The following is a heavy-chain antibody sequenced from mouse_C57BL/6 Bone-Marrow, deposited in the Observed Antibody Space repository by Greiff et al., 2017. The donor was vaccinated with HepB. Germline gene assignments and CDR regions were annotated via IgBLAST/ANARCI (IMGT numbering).Heavy chain of an antibody. CDR1: GFTFSNYW. D-gene: IGHD2-3*01. V-gene: IGHV6-3*01. CDR3: TEDPDGYYPAWFAY. Sequence: EVKLVESGGGLVQPGGSMKLSCVASGFTFSNYWMNWVRQSPEKGLEWVAQIRLKSDNYATHYAESVKGRFTISRDDSKSSVYLQMNNLRAEDTGIYYCTEDPDGYYPAWFAYWGQGTLVTVSA. CDR2: IRLKSDNYAT. J-gene: IGHJ3*01.